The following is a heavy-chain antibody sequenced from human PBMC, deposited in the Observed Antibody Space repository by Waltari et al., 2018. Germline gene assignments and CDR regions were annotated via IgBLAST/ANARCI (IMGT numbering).Heavy chain of an antibody. Sequence: QVQLQESGPGLVKPSQTLSLTCTVSGGSISSGDYYWSWIRQPPGKGLEWIGYIYYSGGTYYNPSLKRRVTISVDTSKNQFSLKLSSVTAADPAVYYCARSVGNVVPAAILRWGQGTLVTVSS. D-gene: IGHD2-2*01. CDR1: GGSISSGDYY. V-gene: IGHV4-30-4*08. J-gene: IGHJ4*02. CDR3: ARSVGNVVPAAILR. CDR2: IYYSGGT.